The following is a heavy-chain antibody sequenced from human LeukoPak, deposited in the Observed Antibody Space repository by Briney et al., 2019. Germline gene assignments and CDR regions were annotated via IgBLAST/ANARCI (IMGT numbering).Heavy chain of an antibody. CDR1: GGTFSSYA. D-gene: IGHD1-1*01. Sequence: SVKVSCKASGGTFSSYAISWVRQAPGQGLEWMGGIIPIFGTANYAQKFQGRVTITADESTSTAYMELSSLRSEDTAVYYCARSAQLERLVWLDPWGQGTLVTVSS. CDR2: IIPIFGTA. J-gene: IGHJ5*02. CDR3: ARSAQLERLVWLDP. V-gene: IGHV1-69*13.